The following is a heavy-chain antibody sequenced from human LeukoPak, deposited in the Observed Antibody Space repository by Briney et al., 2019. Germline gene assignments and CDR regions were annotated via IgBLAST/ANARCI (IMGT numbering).Heavy chain of an antibody. CDR1: GFTFSTYA. J-gene: IGHJ3*02. CDR2: ISGSGDST. CDR3: AKWPGDAFDI. V-gene: IGHV3-23*01. Sequence: GGSLRLSCAASGFTFSTYAVNWVRQAPGKGLEWVSTISGSGDSTYYADSVKGRFTISRDNSKNTLYLQMNSLRAEDTAVYYCAKWPGDAFDIWGQGTMVTVSS.